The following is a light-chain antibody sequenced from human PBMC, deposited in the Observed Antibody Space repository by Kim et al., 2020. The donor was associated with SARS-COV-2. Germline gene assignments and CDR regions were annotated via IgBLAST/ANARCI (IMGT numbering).Light chain of an antibody. V-gene: IGLV6-57*03. CDR2: EDN. J-gene: IGLJ3*02. CDR1: SGSIASNY. Sequence: NFMLTQPHSVSESPGKTVTISCSRSSGSIASNYVQWYQQRPGSAPTPVIYEDNQRPSGVPDRFSGSIDRSSNSASLTISGLKTEDEADYYCQSYHSNFWVFGGGTKLTVL. CDR3: QSYHSNFWV.